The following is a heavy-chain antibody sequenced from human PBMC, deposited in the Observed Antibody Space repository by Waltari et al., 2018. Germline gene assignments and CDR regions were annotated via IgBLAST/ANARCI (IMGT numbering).Heavy chain of an antibody. V-gene: IGHV4-34*01. D-gene: IGHD3-10*01. CDR3: ARTGGNSPPLGWFDP. Sequence: QVQLHQWGAGLLKPSETLSLTCAVSGGPFTDYSWRWIRQPPGKGLEWVGEISHSGVTHYNPSLRSRFTRSVDTMKKQFSLMLTSGTAADTAVYFCARTGGNSPPLGWFDPWGRGTRVTISS. CDR2: ISHSGVT. CDR1: GGPFTDYS. J-gene: IGHJ5*01.